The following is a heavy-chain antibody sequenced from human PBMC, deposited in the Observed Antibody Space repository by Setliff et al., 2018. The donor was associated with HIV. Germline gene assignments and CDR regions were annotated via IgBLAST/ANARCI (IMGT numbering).Heavy chain of an antibody. D-gene: IGHD2-21*02. Sequence: PSETLSLTCTVSGDSITGSHYYWGWIRQPPGKGLEWIASIHYSGSTYDSPSVRSRVAIFADTSKNQFSLRLNSVTATDAAMYYCSRSGIGYGGDPNTFDIWGQGTLVTVSS. V-gene: IGHV4-39*01. J-gene: IGHJ3*02. CDR1: GDSITGSHYY. CDR2: IHYSGST. CDR3: SRSGIGYGGDPNTFDI.